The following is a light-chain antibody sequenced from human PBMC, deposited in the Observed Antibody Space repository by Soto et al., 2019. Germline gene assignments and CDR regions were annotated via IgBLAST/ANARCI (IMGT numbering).Light chain of an antibody. CDR1: SSNIGNNY. V-gene: IGLV1-51*02. CDR3: GTWDSSLGAVGNV. J-gene: IGLJ1*01. Sequence: QSVLTQPPSVSAAPGQKVTISCSGSSSNIGNNYVSWYQQLPGTAPKLLIYENNKRPSGIPVRFSGSKSGTSATLGITGLQTGDEADYYCGTWDSSLGAVGNVFGTGTKVTVL. CDR2: ENN.